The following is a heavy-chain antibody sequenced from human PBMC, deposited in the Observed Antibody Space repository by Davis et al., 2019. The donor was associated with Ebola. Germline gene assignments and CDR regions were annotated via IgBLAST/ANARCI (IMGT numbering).Heavy chain of an antibody. CDR2: INSDGSST. Sequence: GESLKIPCAASGFTFSSYWMHWVRQAPGKGLVWVSRINSDGSSTSYADSVKGRFTISRDNSKNTLYLQMNSLSAEDTAVYYCARGLNSGTTGAFDIWGQGTMVTVSS. CDR3: ARGLNSGTTGAFDI. D-gene: IGHD2/OR15-2a*01. V-gene: IGHV3-74*01. CDR1: GFTFSSYW. J-gene: IGHJ3*02.